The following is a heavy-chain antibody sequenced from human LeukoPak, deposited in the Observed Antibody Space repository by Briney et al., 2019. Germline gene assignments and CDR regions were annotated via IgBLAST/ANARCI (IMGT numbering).Heavy chain of an antibody. D-gene: IGHD6-13*01. CDR1: GGSISGSSSY. V-gene: IGHV4-39*01. J-gene: IGHJ4*02. CDR2: ILYSGTT. CDR3: ARQRLAAAADFDY. Sequence: SETLSLTCTVSGGSISGSSSYWGWIRQPPGEGLEWIGNILYSGTTYYNPSLKSRVTISVDTSKNLFSMKLSSVTAADTAVYYCARQRLAAAADFDYWGQGTLVTVSS.